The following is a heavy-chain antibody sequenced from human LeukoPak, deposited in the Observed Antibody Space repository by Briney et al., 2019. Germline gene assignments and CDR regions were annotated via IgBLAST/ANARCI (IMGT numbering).Heavy chain of an antibody. Sequence: SETLSLTCAVYGGSFSGYYWSWIRQPPGKGLEWIGEINHSGSTNYNPSLKSRVTISVDTSKNQFSLKLSSVTAADTAVYYCARLYSSGWYRTDYWGQGTLVTVSS. J-gene: IGHJ4*02. D-gene: IGHD6-19*01. CDR1: GGSFSGYY. CDR2: INHSGST. CDR3: ARLYSSGWYRTDY. V-gene: IGHV4-34*01.